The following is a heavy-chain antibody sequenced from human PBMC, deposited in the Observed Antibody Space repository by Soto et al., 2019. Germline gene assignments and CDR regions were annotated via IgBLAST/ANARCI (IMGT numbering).Heavy chain of an antibody. CDR3: TRDSSYYGSGRGVLDY. CDR1: GFTVNNNY. V-gene: IGHV3-66*01. CDR2: IYSDGST. D-gene: IGHD3-10*01. J-gene: IGHJ4*02. Sequence: EVQLVESGGGLVQPGGSLRLSCAVSGFTVNNNYMSWVRQAPGKGLEWVSVIYSDGSTYYADSVQGSFTVSRDTSRNTLYLQMNSLSAEDTAVYYCTRDSSYYGSGRGVLDYWGQGTLVTVSS.